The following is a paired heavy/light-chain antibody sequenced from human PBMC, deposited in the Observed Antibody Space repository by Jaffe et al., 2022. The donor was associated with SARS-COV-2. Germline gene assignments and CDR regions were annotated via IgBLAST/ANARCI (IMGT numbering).Heavy chain of an antibody. Sequence: EVQLVQSGAEVKKPGESLKISCKGSGYTFPDYWIAWVRQKPGKGLEWMGIIYPGDSDAGDSDARYTPSFQGQVTISADKSINTTYLQWSSLRASDTAMYYCARQVCPDYSDSSGYSCDVFNIWGQGTMVTVSS. CDR1: GYTFPDYW. CDR2: IYPGDSDAGDSDA. J-gene: IGHJ3*02. D-gene: IGHD3-22*01. V-gene: IGHV5-51*01. CDR3: ARQVCPDYSDSSGYSCDVFNI.
Light chain of an antibody. CDR2: GAS. CDR3: QHYNKWPFT. Sequence: EIVMTQSPATLSVSPGKRATLSCRASQSISTNLAWFQQRPGQAPRLLISGASTRATGVPARFSGSGSGTEFTLAISSLQSEDLAIYYCQHYNKWPFTFGPGTKVDIK. V-gene: IGKV3-15*01. J-gene: IGKJ3*01. CDR1: QSISTN.